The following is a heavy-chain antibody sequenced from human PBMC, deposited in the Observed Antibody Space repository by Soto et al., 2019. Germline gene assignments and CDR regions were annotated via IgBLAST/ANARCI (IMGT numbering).Heavy chain of an antibody. J-gene: IGHJ4*02. CDR2: IISIFGTA. V-gene: IGHV1-69*12. CDR3: ASNTKAYGSGSLDFDY. Sequence: QVQLVQSGAEVKKPGSSVKVSCKASGGTFSSYAISWVRQAPGPGLEWMGGIISIFGTANYAQKFQGRVTITADESTSTAYMELSSLRSEDTAVYYCASNTKAYGSGSLDFDYWGQGTLVTVSS. D-gene: IGHD3-10*01. CDR1: GGTFSSYA.